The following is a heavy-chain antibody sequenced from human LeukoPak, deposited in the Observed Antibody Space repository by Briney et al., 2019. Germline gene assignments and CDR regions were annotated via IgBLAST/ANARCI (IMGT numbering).Heavy chain of an antibody. CDR2: IIPIFGTA. CDR3: ARERLVYCSSTSCYGYYYYGMDV. D-gene: IGHD2-2*01. CDR1: GGTVSSYA. J-gene: IGHJ6*04. V-gene: IGHV1-69*13. Sequence: ASVKVSCKASGGTVSSYAISWVRQAPGQGLEWMGGIIPIFGTANYAQKFQGRVTITADESTSTAYMELSSLRSEDTAVYYCARERLVYCSSTSCYGYYYYGMDVWGKGTTVTVSS.